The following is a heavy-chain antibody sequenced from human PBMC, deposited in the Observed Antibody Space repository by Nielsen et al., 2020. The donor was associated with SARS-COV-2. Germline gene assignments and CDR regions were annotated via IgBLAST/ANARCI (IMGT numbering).Heavy chain of an antibody. D-gene: IGHD2-21*02. CDR3: TRGRSTVTAGEGHYYCDY. CDR1: GAPSSRGYYY. CDR2: SHYSGGA. Sequence: SETLPLTCTVFGAPSSRGYYYWSRIRHHPRKGPERLGHSHYSGGAYYNPSLKSRVTISVDTSTNQFSLKLTSVTAADTAVYFCTRGRSTVTAGEGHYYCDYWGQGALVTVAS. J-gene: IGHJ4*02. V-gene: IGHV4-31*03.